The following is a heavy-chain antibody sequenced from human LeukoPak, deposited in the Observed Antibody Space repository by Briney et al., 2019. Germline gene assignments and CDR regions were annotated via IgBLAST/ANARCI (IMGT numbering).Heavy chain of an antibody. D-gene: IGHD3-3*01. CDR3: ARDDFWSGYYYFDY. Sequence: ASVKVSCKASGYTFTSYGISWVRQAPGRGLEWMGWISAYNGNTKYAQQLKGRVTMTTDTSTSTAYMELRSLRSDDTAVYYCARDDFWSGYYYFDYWGQGTLVTVSS. J-gene: IGHJ4*02. CDR2: ISAYNGNT. CDR1: GYTFTSYG. V-gene: IGHV1-18*01.